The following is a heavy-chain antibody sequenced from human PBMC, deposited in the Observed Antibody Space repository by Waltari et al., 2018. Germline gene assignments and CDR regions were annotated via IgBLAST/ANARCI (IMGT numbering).Heavy chain of an antibody. CDR3: ARVPLPWYLDY. Sequence: EVQVVESGGGLVQPGGSLRLSCAASGVTFGHFWMTWVRRAPGKGLEWVTNINQDGNGLHYVDSVRGRFTISRDNAKNSMFLQMNSLRAEDTAVYYCARVPLPWYLDYWGQGTLVTVSS. V-gene: IGHV3-7*01. J-gene: IGHJ4*02. CDR1: GVTFGHFW. CDR2: INQDGNGL.